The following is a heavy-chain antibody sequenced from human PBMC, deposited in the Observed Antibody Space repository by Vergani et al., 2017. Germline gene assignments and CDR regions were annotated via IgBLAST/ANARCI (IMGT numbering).Heavy chain of an antibody. CDR1: GFTFSSYS. J-gene: IGHJ4*02. CDR2: ISSSGGST. CDR3: AKGLRPHYPMDY. D-gene: IGHD4-17*01. Sequence: EVQLVESGGGLVKPGGSLRLSCAASGFTFSSYSMNWVRQAPGKGLEWVSSISSSGGSTYYADSVKGRFTISRDNSKNTLYLQMNSLRAEDTAVYYCAKGLRPHYPMDYWGQGTLVTVSS. V-gene: IGHV3-23*04.